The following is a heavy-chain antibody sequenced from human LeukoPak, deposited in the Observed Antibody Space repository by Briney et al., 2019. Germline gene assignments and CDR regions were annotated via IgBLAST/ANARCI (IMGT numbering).Heavy chain of an antibody. CDR2: GHSGGTT. V-gene: IGHV4-39*01. Sequence: SETLSLTCSVSGGSINSGDYFWNWIRQPPGKGLEWIGTGHSGGTTFYNPSLESRTTISVDASNNQFSLKLTSVTAADTAVYYCARHRYGSGYYSYSGLDVWGQGTTVTVSS. CDR3: ARHRYGSGYYSYSGLDV. CDR1: GGSINSGDYF. J-gene: IGHJ6*02. D-gene: IGHD3-10*01.